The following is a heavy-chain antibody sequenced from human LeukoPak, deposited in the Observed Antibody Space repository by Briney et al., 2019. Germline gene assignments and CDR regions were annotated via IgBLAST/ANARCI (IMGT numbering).Heavy chain of an antibody. D-gene: IGHD5-18*01. CDR1: GYTFTGYY. CDR3: ARDFGGYSYGYYFDY. J-gene: IGHJ4*02. Sequence: ASVKVSCKASGYTFTGYYMHWVRQAPGQGLEWMGWINPNSGGTNYAQKFQGRVTMTRDTSISTAYMGLSRLRSDDTAVYYCARDFGGYSYGYYFDYWGQGTLVTVSS. CDR2: INPNSGGT. V-gene: IGHV1-2*02.